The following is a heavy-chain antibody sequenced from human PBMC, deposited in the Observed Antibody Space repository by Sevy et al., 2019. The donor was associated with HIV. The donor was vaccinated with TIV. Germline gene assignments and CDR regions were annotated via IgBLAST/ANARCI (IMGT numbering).Heavy chain of an antibody. J-gene: IGHJ4*02. CDR2: INPNSGGP. CDR3: ATSGSYSGYFDY. D-gene: IGHD1-26*01. CDR1: GYTFTGYY. Sequence: ASVKVSCKASGYTFTGYYMHWVRQAPGQGLEWMGWINPNSGGPNYAQKFQGRVTMTRDTSISTAYMELSRLRSDDTAMFYCATSGSYSGYFDYWGQGTLVTVSS. V-gene: IGHV1-2*02.